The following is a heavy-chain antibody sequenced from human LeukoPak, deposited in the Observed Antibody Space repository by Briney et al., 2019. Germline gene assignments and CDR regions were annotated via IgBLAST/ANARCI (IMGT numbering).Heavy chain of an antibody. CDR3: ARSYSSGRRDDAFDI. CDR2: IYYSGST. D-gene: IGHD6-19*01. V-gene: IGHV4-59*08. CDR1: GGSISSYY. J-gene: IGHJ3*02. Sequence: SETLSFTCTVSGGSISSYYWSWIRQPPGKGLEWIGYIYYSGSTNYNPSLKSRVTISVDTSKNQFSLKLSSVTAADTAVYYCARSYSSGRRDDAFDIWGQGTMVTVSS.